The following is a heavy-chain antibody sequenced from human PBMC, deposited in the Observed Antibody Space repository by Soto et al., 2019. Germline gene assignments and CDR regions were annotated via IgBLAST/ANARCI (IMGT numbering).Heavy chain of an antibody. Sequence: SETLSLTCTVSGVSISSGDYYWSWIRQPPGKGLEWIGYIYYSENTYSNPSLKSRVAISGDTSKNQFSLKLSSVTAADTAVYYCARRWGDYFDYWGQGTLVTVSS. CDR1: GVSISSGDYY. D-gene: IGHD3-16*01. CDR2: IYYSENT. J-gene: IGHJ4*02. CDR3: ARRWGDYFDY. V-gene: IGHV4-30-4*01.